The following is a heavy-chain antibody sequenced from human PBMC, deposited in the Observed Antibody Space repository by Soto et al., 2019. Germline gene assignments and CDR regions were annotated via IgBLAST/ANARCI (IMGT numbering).Heavy chain of an antibody. CDR3: ARVKRELLWVDY. V-gene: IGHV1-46*01. Sequence: ASVKVSCKASGYTFTSYYLHWVRQAPGQGLEWMGIIHPSGGNTDYAQKFQGRVTMTRDTSTSTAYMELSSVTAADTAVYYCARVKRELLWVDYWGQGTLVTVSS. CDR2: IHPSGGNT. J-gene: IGHJ4*02. CDR1: GYTFTSYY. D-gene: IGHD1-26*01.